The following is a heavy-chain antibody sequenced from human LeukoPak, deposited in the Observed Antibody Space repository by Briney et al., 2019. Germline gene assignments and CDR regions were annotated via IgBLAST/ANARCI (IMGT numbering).Heavy chain of an antibody. CDR3: ARSDSSSWLFDY. D-gene: IGHD6-13*01. J-gene: IGHJ4*02. CDR1: LGSISSSDCY. Sequence: SETLSLTCSVSLGSISSSDCYWGWIRQSPGKGLEWIGTMFYNGATKTNPSLSSRVTISVDTSKNQVSLQLSSVTAADTAVYYCARSDSSSWLFDYWGQGTLVTVSS. CDR2: MFYNGAT. V-gene: IGHV4-39*07.